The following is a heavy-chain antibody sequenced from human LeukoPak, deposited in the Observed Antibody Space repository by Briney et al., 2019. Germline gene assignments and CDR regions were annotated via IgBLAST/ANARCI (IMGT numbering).Heavy chain of an antibody. D-gene: IGHD3-22*01. Sequence: ASVKVSCKASGYTFTSYAMNWVRQAPGQGLEWMGWINTNTGNPTYAQGFTGRFVFSLDTSVSTAYLQISSLKTDGTAVYYCARSPPSGRKMVAIIETHYGMDVWGQGTTVTVSS. CDR2: INTNTGNP. CDR3: ARSPPSGRKMVAIIETHYGMDV. V-gene: IGHV7-4-1*02. CDR1: GYTFTSYA. J-gene: IGHJ6*02.